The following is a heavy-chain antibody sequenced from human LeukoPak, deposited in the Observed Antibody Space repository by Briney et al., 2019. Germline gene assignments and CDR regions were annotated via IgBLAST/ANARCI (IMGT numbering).Heavy chain of an antibody. CDR2: IYPNGGGT. J-gene: IGHJ4*02. Sequence: ASVKVSCKASGYTFTGYYMHWVRQAPGQGLEWMGWIYPNGGGTNYAQKFQGRVTMTRDTSIITAYMEVNRLTSDDTAVYYCARDNNGNSFEYWGQGTLVAVSS. CDR3: ARDNNGNSFEY. CDR1: GYTFTGYY. D-gene: IGHD1-26*01. V-gene: IGHV1-2*02.